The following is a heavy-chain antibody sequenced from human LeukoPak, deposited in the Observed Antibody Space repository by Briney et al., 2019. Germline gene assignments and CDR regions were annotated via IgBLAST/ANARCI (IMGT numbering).Heavy chain of an antibody. CDR2: ISSSSSTI. V-gene: IGHV3-48*01. J-gene: IGHJ6*03. CDR3: AREGATNYYYYMDV. Sequence: GGSLRLSCAASGFTFSSYSMNWVRQAPGKGLEWVSYISSSSSTIYYADSVKGRFTISRDNAKNSLYLQMNSLRAEDTAVYYCAREGATNYYYYMDVWGKGTTVTVSS. CDR1: GFTFSSYS. D-gene: IGHD1-26*01.